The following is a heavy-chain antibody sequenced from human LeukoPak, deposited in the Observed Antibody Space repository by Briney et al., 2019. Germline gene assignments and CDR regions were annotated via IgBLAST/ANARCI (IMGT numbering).Heavy chain of an antibody. CDR1: GFAFGNYW. CDR3: GREDHYAMDV. CDR2: INSDGSST. Sequence: PGPSLMLSCASSGFAFGNYWMQWGRQAPGKRLVWVSRINSDGSSTRYADSVKGRFTISRDNAKNTLFLQMNSLRAEDTAVYYCGREDHYAMDVWGQGTTVTVSS. J-gene: IGHJ6*02. V-gene: IGHV3-74*01.